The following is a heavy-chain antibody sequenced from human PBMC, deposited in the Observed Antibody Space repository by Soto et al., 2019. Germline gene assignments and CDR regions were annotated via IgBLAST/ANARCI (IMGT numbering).Heavy chain of an antibody. Sequence: GGSLRLSCVASGFTFSSYAMDWVRQAPGKGLEWVSAISGSGGGTYYADSVRGRFTISRDNSKNTLYLQMSSLSAEDTAVYYCAKEAQAAVTGTVFDYWGQGTLVTVSS. D-gene: IGHD6-19*01. CDR3: AKEAQAAVTGTVFDY. CDR2: ISGSGGGT. CDR1: GFTFSSYA. J-gene: IGHJ4*02. V-gene: IGHV3-23*01.